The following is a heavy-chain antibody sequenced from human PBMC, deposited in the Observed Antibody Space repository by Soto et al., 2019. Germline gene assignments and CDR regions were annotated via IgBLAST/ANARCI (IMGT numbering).Heavy chain of an antibody. CDR3: AKPGNYYGSGSYYPFDY. CDR2: ISGSGGST. Sequence: GGSLRLSCAASGFTFSSYAMSWVRQAPGKGLGWVSAISGSGGSTYYADSVKGRFTISRDNSKNTLYLQMNSLRAEDTAVYYCAKPGNYYGSGSYYPFDYWGQGTLVTVSS. J-gene: IGHJ4*02. V-gene: IGHV3-23*01. CDR1: GFTFSSYA. D-gene: IGHD3-10*01.